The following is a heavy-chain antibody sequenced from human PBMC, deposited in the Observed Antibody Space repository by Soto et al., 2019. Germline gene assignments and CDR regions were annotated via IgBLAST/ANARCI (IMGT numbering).Heavy chain of an antibody. V-gene: IGHV1-46*01. CDR2: INPSGGST. CDR3: ARDSPPRIAAAGNFDY. Sequence: ASVKVSCKASGYTFTSYYMHWVRQAPGQGLEWMGIINPSGGSTSYAQKFQGRVTMTRDTSTSTVYMELSSLRSEDTAVYYCARDSPPRIAAAGNFDYWGQGTLVTVSS. D-gene: IGHD6-13*01. CDR1: GYTFTSYY. J-gene: IGHJ4*02.